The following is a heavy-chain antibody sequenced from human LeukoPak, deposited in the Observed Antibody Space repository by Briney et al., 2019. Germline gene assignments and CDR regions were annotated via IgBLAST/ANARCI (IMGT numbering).Heavy chain of an antibody. CDR3: ARNGYALRDAFDI. J-gene: IGHJ3*02. CDR2: IYTSGST. Sequence: SETLSLTCTVSGGSISSYYWTWIRQPAGNGLEWIGRIYTSGSTNYNPSLKSRVTMSVDTSKNQFSLKLSSVTAADTAVYYCARNGYALRDAFDIWGQGTMVTVSS. V-gene: IGHV4-4*07. D-gene: IGHD1-1*01. CDR1: GGSISSYY.